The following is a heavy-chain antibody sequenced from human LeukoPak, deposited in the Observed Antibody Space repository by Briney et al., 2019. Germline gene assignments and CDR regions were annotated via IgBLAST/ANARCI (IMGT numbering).Heavy chain of an antibody. D-gene: IGHD6-13*01. J-gene: IGHJ3*02. Sequence: LAGGSLRLSCAASGFTFSSYGMHWVRQAPGKGLVWVSRINTDGSSTSYADSVKGRFTISRDNAKNTLYLQMNSLRAEDTALYYCAKDGGGSWYHDAFDIWGQGTMVTVSS. CDR1: GFTFSSYG. V-gene: IGHV3-74*01. CDR2: INTDGSST. CDR3: AKDGGGSWYHDAFDI.